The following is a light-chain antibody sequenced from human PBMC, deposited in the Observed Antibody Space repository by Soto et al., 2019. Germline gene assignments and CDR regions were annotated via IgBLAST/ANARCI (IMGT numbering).Light chain of an antibody. Sequence: QSALTQPASVSGSPGQSITISCTGTSSDVGGYNYVSWYQQHPGKAPKLMIYDVSNRPSGVSKRFSGSKSGNTASLTISGLQAEDEADYYCSSYTSSSTLVVFCGGTKVTVL. CDR1: SSDVGGYNY. CDR2: DVS. J-gene: IGLJ2*01. V-gene: IGLV2-14*01. CDR3: SSYTSSSTLVV.